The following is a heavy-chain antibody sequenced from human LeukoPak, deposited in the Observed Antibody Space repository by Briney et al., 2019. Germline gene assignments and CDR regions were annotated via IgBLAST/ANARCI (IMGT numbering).Heavy chain of an antibody. CDR3: ARDPGGKVDYYYYGMDV. CDR1: GFTFDDYA. Sequence: GGSLRLSCAASGFTFDDYAMHWVRQAPGKGLEWVSGISWNSGTIDYADSVKGRFTISRDNSKNTLYLQMNSLRAEDTAVYYCARDPGGKVDYYYYGMDVWGQGTTVTVSS. D-gene: IGHD3-10*01. V-gene: IGHV3-9*01. CDR2: ISWNSGTI. J-gene: IGHJ6*02.